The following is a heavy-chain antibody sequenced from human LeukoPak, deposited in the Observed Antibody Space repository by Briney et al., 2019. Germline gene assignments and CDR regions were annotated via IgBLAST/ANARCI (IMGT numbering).Heavy chain of an antibody. CDR3: ARGVTPGSGYYGY. Sequence: ASVKDSCKASGYTFTSYDINWVRQPTGQGRAGMGRMNPNSGNTGYAQKFQGRVTMTRNTSISTAYMELSSLRSEDTAVYYCARGVTPGSGYYGYWGQGTLVTVSS. CDR2: MNPNSGNT. CDR1: GYTFTSYD. V-gene: IGHV1-8*01. J-gene: IGHJ4*02. D-gene: IGHD3-22*01.